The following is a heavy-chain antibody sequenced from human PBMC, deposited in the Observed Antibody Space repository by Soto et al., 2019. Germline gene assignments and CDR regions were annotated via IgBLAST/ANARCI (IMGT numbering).Heavy chain of an antibody. V-gene: IGHV3-66*01. CDR2: IYSGGST. Sequence: EVQLVESGGGLVQPGGSLRLSCAASGFTVSSNYMSWVRQAPGKGLEWVSVIYSGGSTYYADSVKGRFTISRDNSKNTLYLQMSSLRAEDTAVYYCARDLVGATTEYFQHWGQGTLVTVSS. D-gene: IGHD1-26*01. CDR1: GFTVSSNY. CDR3: ARDLVGATTEYFQH. J-gene: IGHJ1*01.